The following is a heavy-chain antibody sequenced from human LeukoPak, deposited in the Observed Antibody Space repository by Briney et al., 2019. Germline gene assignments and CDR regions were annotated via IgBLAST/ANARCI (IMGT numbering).Heavy chain of an antibody. J-gene: IGHJ5*02. CDR3: AREGSSIAAAGTGWFDP. CDR2: INPNSGGT. D-gene: IGHD6-13*01. Sequence: ASVTVSCTASGYTFTGYYMHWVRQAPGQGLEWMGWINPNSGGTNYAQKFQGRVTMTRDTSISTAYMELSRLRSDDTAVYYCAREGSSIAAAGTGWFDPWGQGTLVTVSS. CDR1: GYTFTGYY. V-gene: IGHV1-2*02.